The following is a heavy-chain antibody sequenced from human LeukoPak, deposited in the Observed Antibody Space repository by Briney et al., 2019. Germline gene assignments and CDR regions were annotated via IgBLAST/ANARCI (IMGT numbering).Heavy chain of an antibody. D-gene: IGHD6-13*01. CDR1: GGSISSYY. CDR3: ARAAAAAGGQYFDY. CDR2: IYYSGST. V-gene: IGHV4-59*12. J-gene: IGHJ4*02. Sequence: SETLSLTCTVSGGSISSYYWSWIRQPPGKGLEWIGYIYYSGSTNYNPSLKSRVTMSVDTSKNQLSLKVRSVTAADTAVYYCARAAAAAGGQYFDYWGQGTVVTVSS.